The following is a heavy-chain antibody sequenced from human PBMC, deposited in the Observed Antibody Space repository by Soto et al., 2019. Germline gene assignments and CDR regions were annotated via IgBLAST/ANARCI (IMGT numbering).Heavy chain of an antibody. CDR3: ARNVGDF. J-gene: IGHJ4*02. CDR1: GFTFSSFW. V-gene: IGHV3-7*04. CDR2: ITEDGSEQ. Sequence: EVQLVESGGGLVQPGGSLRLSCAASGFTFSSFWMTWFRQAPGKGLEWLANITEDGSEQYYVDSVQGRFTISRDNAKNSLYLQMNSLRVEDTAVYYFARNVGDFWGQGTLVTVSS.